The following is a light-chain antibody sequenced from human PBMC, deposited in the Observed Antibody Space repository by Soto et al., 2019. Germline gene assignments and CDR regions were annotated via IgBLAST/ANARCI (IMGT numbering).Light chain of an antibody. J-gene: IGLJ1*01. CDR2: EVS. Sequence: ALAPPAAGTAAPGRAITISCTGTMSDIVTFNYISWYQQHPGKAPKVMLYEVSNRPAGVSDRFSGSKSGNTASLTISGLQAEDEADYYCSTYLIRSTAYVFGPGTKGIV. CDR3: STYLIRSTAYV. CDR1: MSDIVTFNY. V-gene: IGLV2-14*01.